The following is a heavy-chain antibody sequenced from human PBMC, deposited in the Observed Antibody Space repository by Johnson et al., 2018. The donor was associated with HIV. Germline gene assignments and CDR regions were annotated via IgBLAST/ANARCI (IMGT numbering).Heavy chain of an antibody. CDR2: ISYDGSNK. CDR1: GFTFSSYA. CDR3: ARESRTTVVIRGGAFDI. V-gene: IGHV3-30-3*01. J-gene: IGHJ3*02. D-gene: IGHD4-23*01. Sequence: VQLVESGGGLVKPGGSLRLSCAASGFTFSSYAMHWVRQAPGKGLEWVAVISYDGSNKYSADSVKGRFPITRDNSKNTLYLQMNSLRAEDTAVYYCARESRTTVVIRGGAFDIWGQGTMVTVSS.